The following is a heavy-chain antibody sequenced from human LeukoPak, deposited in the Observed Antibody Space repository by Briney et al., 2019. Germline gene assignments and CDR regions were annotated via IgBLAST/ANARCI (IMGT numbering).Heavy chain of an antibody. CDR1: GYSISSGYY. V-gene: IGHV4-38-2*01. Sequence: PSETLSLTCAVSGYSISSGYYWGWIRPPPGKGLEWIGSIYHSGSTYYNPSLKSRVTISVDTSKNQFSLKLSSVTAADTAVYYCARLKRQVGAITRANAFDIWGQGTMVTVSS. J-gene: IGHJ3*02. CDR3: ARLKRQVGAITRANAFDI. D-gene: IGHD1-26*01. CDR2: IYHSGST.